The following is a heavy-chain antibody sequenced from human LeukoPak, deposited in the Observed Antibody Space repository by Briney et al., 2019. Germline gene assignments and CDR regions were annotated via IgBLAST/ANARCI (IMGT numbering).Heavy chain of an antibody. V-gene: IGHV3-23*01. CDR3: AAKRMAGTGYYFES. D-gene: IGHD6-19*01. CDR2: LHGNGDET. CDR1: GVTFSSYA. Sequence: AGGSLRLSCAASGVTFSSYAMNWVRQAPGKGLEWVSSLHGNGDETHYADSVKGRFTISRDNSKATLYLRMNSLRADDTALCYCAAKRMAGTGYYFESWGQGTLVTVSS. J-gene: IGHJ4*02.